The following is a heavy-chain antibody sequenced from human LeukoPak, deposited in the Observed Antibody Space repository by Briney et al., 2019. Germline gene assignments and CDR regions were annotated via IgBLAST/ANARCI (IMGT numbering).Heavy chain of an antibody. CDR1: GFTFSSYA. Sequence: GALRLSCAASGFTFSSYAMSWVRQAPGRGLEWVSTISGSGGSTYYADSVKGRFTISRDNSKNTLYLQMNSLRAEDTAVYYCAKDVAVAGTSFDYWGQGTLVTVSS. CDR3: AKDVAVAGTSFDY. J-gene: IGHJ4*02. V-gene: IGHV3-23*01. CDR2: ISGSGGST. D-gene: IGHD6-19*01.